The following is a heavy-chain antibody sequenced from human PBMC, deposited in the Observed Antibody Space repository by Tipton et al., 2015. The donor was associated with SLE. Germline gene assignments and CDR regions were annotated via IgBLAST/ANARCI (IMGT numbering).Heavy chain of an antibody. V-gene: IGHV3-30*04. Sequence: SLRLSCAASGFTFSSYAMHWVRQAPGKGLEWVAVISSDGSNKYYADSVKGRFTISRDNSKNTLYLQVNSLRAEDTAVYYCARDPSDCSSTSCYNLGYYYYYMDVWGKGTTVTVSS. CDR2: ISSDGSNK. J-gene: IGHJ6*03. CDR3: ARDPSDCSSTSCYNLGYYYYYMDV. CDR1: GFTFSSYA. D-gene: IGHD2-2*02.